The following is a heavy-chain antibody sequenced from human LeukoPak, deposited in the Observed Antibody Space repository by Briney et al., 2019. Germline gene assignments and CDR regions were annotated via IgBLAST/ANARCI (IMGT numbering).Heavy chain of an antibody. CDR2: IHSSVST. V-gene: IGHV4-59*08. J-gene: IGHJ3*02. Sequence: PSETLSLTCIVSGGSISSYYWSWIRQPPGKGREWIGYIHSSVSTNSNPSIKSRVTISVDPSKSQFSLKMTSVTAADTAVYYCARQGSGGRAFDIWGQGTMVTVSS. CDR3: ARQGSGGRAFDI. D-gene: IGHD1-26*01. CDR1: GGSISSYY.